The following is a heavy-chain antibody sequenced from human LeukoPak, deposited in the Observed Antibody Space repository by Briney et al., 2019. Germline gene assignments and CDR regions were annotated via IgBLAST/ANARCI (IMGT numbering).Heavy chain of an antibody. CDR1: GYTFTSYG. J-gene: IGHJ3*02. CDR2: ISAYNGNT. D-gene: IGHD2-15*01. CDR3: EKSLRGGLDAFDI. V-gene: IGHV1-18*01. Sequence: ASVKVSCKASGYTFTSYGISWVRQAPRQGLEWMGWISAYNGNTNYAQKLQGRGTMTTDTSTTTAYLELRSLRSNGTAVSDCEKSLRGGLDAFDIWGQGTMVTVSS.